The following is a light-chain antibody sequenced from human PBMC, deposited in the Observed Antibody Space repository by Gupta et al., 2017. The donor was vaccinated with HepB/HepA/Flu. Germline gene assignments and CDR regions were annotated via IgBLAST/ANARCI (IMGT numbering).Light chain of an antibody. CDR2: DAS. CDR1: QRVSSY. V-gene: IGKV3-11*01. J-gene: IGKJ4*01. Sequence: EIVLTKSPATLSLSPGERATLSCRASQRVSSYLAWYQQKPGQAPRLLIYDASNRATGIPARFSGSGSGTDFTLTISSLEPEDFAVYYCQQRSNCPITFGGGTKVDIK. CDR3: QQRSNCPIT.